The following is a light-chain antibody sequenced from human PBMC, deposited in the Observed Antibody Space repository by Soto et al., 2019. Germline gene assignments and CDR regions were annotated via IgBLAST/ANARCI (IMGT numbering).Light chain of an antibody. CDR2: GAS. J-gene: IGKJ5*01. CDR3: KQYNNCPPIT. CDR1: QSVSSS. V-gene: IGKV3-15*01. Sequence: EIVLTQSPATLSLSPGERATLSFGASQSVSSSYVAWYQHRPGLAPRLLIHGASTRATGIPARFSGSGSGTEFTLTISGLQSEDFAVYFCKQYNNCPPITCGQGTRLEIK.